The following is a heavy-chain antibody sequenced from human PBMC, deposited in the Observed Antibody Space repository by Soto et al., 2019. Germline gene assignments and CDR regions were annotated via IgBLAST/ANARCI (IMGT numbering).Heavy chain of an antibody. CDR2: ISGSGSST. CDR3: AKASKGYTGYDLDY. D-gene: IGHD5-12*01. V-gene: IGHV3-23*01. J-gene: IGHJ4*02. CDR1: GFSFSGYA. Sequence: EVQLLESGGGLVQPGGSLRLSCAASGFSFSGYAMSWVRQAPGKGLEWVSAISGSGSSTYYSDSVRGRFTISSDNSKNALYLQMNSLRAEDTAVYFCAKASKGYTGYDLDYWGQGTPVTVS.